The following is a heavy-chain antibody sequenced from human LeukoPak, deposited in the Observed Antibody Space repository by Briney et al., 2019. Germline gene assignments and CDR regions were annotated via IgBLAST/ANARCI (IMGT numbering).Heavy chain of an antibody. CDR3: ARAVVAAIALFDY. J-gene: IGHJ4*02. D-gene: IGHD2-15*01. Sequence: PGGSLRLSCAASGFTFNSYSMNWVRQASGKGLEWVSYISSSSSYIYYSDSVKGRFTISRDNAKNSLYLQMNSLRAEDTAVYYCARAVVAAIALFDYWGQGTLVTVSS. CDR2: ISSSSSYI. CDR1: GFTFNSYS. V-gene: IGHV3-21*01.